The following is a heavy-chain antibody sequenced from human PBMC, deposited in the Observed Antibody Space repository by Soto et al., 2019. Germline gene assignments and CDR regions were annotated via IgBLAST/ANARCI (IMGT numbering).Heavy chain of an antibody. CDR2: ISYNGNT. CDR1: GDSITSYY. V-gene: IGHV4-59*08. J-gene: IGHJ4*02. D-gene: IGHD6-19*01. CDR3: ARNDFYNSGHKPDC. Sequence: SETLSLTCSVSGDSITSYYWSWIRQPPGRGLEWIGYISYNGNTNYNPSLKSRVTISADTSKNQFSLKLSSVTAADTAVYYCARNDFYNSGHKPDCWGQGTLVTVSS.